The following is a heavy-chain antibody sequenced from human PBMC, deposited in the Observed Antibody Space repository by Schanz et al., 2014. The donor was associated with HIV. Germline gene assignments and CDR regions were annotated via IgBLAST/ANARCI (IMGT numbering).Heavy chain of an antibody. V-gene: IGHV3-23*01. J-gene: IGHJ6*02. CDR3: AKAYCSSTICPPPYYYGMDV. CDR1: GFTFSSYA. D-gene: IGHD2-2*01. CDR2: ISGSGGST. Sequence: EVQLLESGGGLVQPGGSLRLSCAASGFTFSSYALNWVRQAPGKGLEWVSTISGSGGSTYYADSVQGRFTITRDNSKSTLYLQMNSLRAEDTAVYYCAKAYCSSTICPPPYYYGMDVWGQGTTVIVSS.